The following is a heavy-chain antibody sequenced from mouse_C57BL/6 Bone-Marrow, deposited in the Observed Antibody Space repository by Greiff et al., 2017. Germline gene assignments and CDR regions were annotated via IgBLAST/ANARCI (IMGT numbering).Heavy chain of an antibody. D-gene: IGHD2-3*01. CDR2: IDPEDGDT. CDR3: APGYYGFAY. Sequence: VQLQQSGAELVRPGASVKLSCTASGFNIKDYYLHWVKQRPEQSLEWIGRIDPEDGDTGYAPKFQGKATMTADTSSNTASMQLSSLTSEDTAVYYCAPGYYGFAYWGQGTLVTVSA. CDR1: GFNIKDYY. V-gene: IGHV14-1*01. J-gene: IGHJ3*01.